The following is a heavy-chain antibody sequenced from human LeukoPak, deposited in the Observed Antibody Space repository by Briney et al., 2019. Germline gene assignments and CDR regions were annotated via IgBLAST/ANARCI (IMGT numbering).Heavy chain of an antibody. CDR2: INPNSGGT. D-gene: IGHD3-3*01. J-gene: IGHJ4*02. Sequence: ASVKVSCKASGYTFTGYYMHWVRQAPGQGLEWMGRINPNSGGTNYAQKFQGRVTITTDESTSTAYMELSSLRSEDTAVYYCARAGIFGVYYFDYWGQGTLVTVSS. CDR1: GYTFTGYY. CDR3: ARAGIFGVYYFDY. V-gene: IGHV1-2*06.